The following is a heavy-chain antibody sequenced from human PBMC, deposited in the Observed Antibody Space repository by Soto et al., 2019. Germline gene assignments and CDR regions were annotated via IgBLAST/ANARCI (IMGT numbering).Heavy chain of an antibody. J-gene: IGHJ3*02. CDR1: GYPVTAYY. CDR3: ARGGGVGVAGSAAFDM. Sequence: QLHLVQSGAVVKKPGASVTVSCSASGYPVTAYYMHWVRQAPGRGLEWMGGINPATGAAKYTQTFQGGVTMAREPSTSTVFMELRGLTSEDTAVFYCARGGGVGVAGSAAFDMWGQGTLVTVSS. D-gene: IGHD3-3*01. CDR2: INPATGAA. V-gene: IGHV1-2*02.